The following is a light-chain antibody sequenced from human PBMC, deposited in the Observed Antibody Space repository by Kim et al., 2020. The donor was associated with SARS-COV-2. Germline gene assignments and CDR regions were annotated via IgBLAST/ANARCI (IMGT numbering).Light chain of an antibody. J-gene: IGLJ2*01. CDR2: GKN. CDR3: NSRDSNDNVV. CDR1: RLRSYY. V-gene: IGLV3-19*01. Sequence: SSELTQDPAVSVALGQTVRITCQGDRLRSYYATWYQKKPGQAPILVIYGKNNRPSGIPDRFSGSSSGNTASLTITGTQAGDEADYYCNSRDSNDNVVFGGGTQLTVL.